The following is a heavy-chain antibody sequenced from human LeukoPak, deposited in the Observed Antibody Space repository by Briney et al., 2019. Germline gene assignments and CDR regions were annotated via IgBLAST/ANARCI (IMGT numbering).Heavy chain of an antibody. CDR1: GFTFSSYS. V-gene: IGHV3-21*01. J-gene: IGHJ4*02. Sequence: PGGSLRLSCAASGFTFSSYSMNWVRQAPGKGLEWVSSISSSSSYIYYADSVKGRFTISRDNAKNSLYLQMNSLRAEDTAVYYCAPTCGWLQPFDYWGQGTLVTVSS. CDR2: ISSSSSYI. D-gene: IGHD5-18*01. CDR3: APTCGWLQPFDY.